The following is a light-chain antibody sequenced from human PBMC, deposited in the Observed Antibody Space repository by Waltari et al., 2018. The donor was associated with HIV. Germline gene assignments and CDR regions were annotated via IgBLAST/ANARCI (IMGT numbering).Light chain of an antibody. CDR3: AAWDDNLDHV. CDR2: TDD. J-gene: IGLJ1*01. Sequence: SVLTQPPSVSGTPGQRVTISCSGGSSNIAANTVTWYQHLPGAAPKVLIYTDDERPSGVPDRFSGSKTGTSASLAISGLQSEDEAVYYCAAWDDNLDHVFGTGTKVSVL. CDR1: SSNIAANT. V-gene: IGLV1-44*01.